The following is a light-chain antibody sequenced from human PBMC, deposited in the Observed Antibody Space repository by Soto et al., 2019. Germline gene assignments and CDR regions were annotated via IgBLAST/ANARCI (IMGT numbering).Light chain of an antibody. J-gene: IGKJ4*01. CDR3: QEDNTWPALT. CDR2: VAS. Sequence: EIVLKQSLGTLSLSPGERATLSCRASQSVSSNYLAWYQQKPGQAPRLLIYVASSRATGIPGRFSGSGSGTDFTLTISSLQSEDFAVYYCQEDNTWPALTFCGGTNVDI. V-gene: IGKV3-20*01. CDR1: QSVSSNY.